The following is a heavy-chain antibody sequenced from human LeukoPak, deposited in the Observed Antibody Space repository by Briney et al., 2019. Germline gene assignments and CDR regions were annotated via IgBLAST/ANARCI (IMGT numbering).Heavy chain of an antibody. CDR1: GYSFASYW. J-gene: IGHJ5*02. D-gene: IGHD6-6*01. V-gene: IGHV5-51*01. CDR3: ARRDIGARLRSGFDP. Sequence: GESLKISCKGSGYSFASYWIGWVRQMPGKGLEWMGIIYPGDSDTRYSPSFQGQVTISADKSISTAYLQWSSLKASDTAMYYCARRDIGARLRSGFDPWGQGTLVTVSS. CDR2: IYPGDSDT.